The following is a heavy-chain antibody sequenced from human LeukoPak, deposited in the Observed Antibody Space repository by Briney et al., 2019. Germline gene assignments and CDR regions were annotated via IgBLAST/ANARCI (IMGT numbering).Heavy chain of an antibody. CDR1: GFNFRDYA. Sequence: GGSLRLSCAASGFNFRDYAMSWVRQSPARGLEWVSSLRGNDETFYANSVRGRFTLSRDNSKNTVYLQLNNMRVEDTAIYYCARASWISHADAVCWGQGPLVTVAS. V-gene: IGHV3-23*01. CDR3: ARASWISHADAVC. J-gene: IGHJ4*02. CDR2: LRGNDET. D-gene: IGHD2-2*03.